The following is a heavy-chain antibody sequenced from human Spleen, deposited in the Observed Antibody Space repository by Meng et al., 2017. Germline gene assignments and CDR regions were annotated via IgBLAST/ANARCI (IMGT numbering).Heavy chain of an antibody. CDR2: ISTDGDIT. CDR3: AKDARAYGAYFDS. CDR1: GFVFSGYY. V-gene: IGHV3-11*01. J-gene: IGHJ4*02. D-gene: IGHD4/OR15-4a*01. Sequence: GGSLRLSCAASGFVFSGYYMNWIRQAPGKGLEWVSFISTDGDITSYADSVKGRFTISRDNAKNSLFLQMNSLRAEDTALYYCAKDARAYGAYFDSWGQGSLVTVSS.